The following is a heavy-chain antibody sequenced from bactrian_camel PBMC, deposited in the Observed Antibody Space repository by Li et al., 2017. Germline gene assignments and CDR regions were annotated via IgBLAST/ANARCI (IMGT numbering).Heavy chain of an antibody. CDR3: AARTAWWPALNPDIMNY. CDR2: IWTADHTT. V-gene: IGHV3S66*01. Sequence: VQLVESGGGSVQAGGSLRLSCGASGSIYGDACVGWLRQAPGKERVGVANIWTADHTTYYADSVRGRFTISHDSATNTMYLQMNNLKPEDTAMYYCAARTAWWPALNPDIMNYWGQGTQVTVS. CDR1: GSIYGDAC. D-gene: IGHD7*01. J-gene: IGHJ4*01.